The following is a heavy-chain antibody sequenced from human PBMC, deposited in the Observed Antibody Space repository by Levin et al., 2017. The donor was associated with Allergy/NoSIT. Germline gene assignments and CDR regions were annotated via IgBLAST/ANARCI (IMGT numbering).Heavy chain of an antibody. CDR1: GYTFTSYY. D-gene: IGHD5-12*01. CDR3: AREVPGGYGIYYFDY. J-gene: IGHJ4*02. CDR2: INPSGGST. V-gene: IGHV1-46*01. Sequence: ASVKVSCKASGYTFTSYYMHWVRQAPGQGLEWMGIINPSGGSTSYAQKFQGRVTMTRDTSTSTVYMELSSLRSEDTAVYYCAREVPGGYGIYYFDYWGQGTLVTVSS.